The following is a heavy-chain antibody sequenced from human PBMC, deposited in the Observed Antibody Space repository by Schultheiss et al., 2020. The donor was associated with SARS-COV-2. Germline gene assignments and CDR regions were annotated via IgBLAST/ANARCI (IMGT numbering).Heavy chain of an antibody. CDR2: ISGSGGST. D-gene: IGHD3-10*01. V-gene: IGHV3-23*01. Sequence: GGSLRLSCAVSGLTFINSAMNWVRQAPGKGLEWVSAISGSGGSTYYADSVKGRFTISRDNSKSTLYLQMNSLRVEDTAMYYCARDEIIPGYYYGMDVWGQGTTVTVSS. J-gene: IGHJ6*02. CDR3: ARDEIIPGYYYGMDV. CDR1: GLTFINSA.